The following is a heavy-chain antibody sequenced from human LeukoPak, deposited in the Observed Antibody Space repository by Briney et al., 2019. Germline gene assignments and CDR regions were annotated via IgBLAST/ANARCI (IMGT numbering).Heavy chain of an antibody. V-gene: IGHV3-30-3*01. CDR1: GFTLSSYA. D-gene: IGHD4-17*01. J-gene: IGHJ4*02. Sequence: GRSLRLSCAASGFTLSSYAMHWVRQAPGKGLEWVAVISYDGSNKYYADSVKGRFTISRDNSKNTLYLQMNSLRAEDTAVYYCARETVALGYWGQGTLVTVPS. CDR2: ISYDGSNK. CDR3: ARETVALGY.